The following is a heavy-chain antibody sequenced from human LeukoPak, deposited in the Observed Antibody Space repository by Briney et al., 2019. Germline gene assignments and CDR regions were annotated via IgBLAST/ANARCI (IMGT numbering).Heavy chain of an antibody. V-gene: IGHV5-51*01. Sequence: PGESLKISCKGSGYRFTSYWIGWVRQMPGKGLEWMGIIYPGDSDTRYSPSFQGQVTISADKSISTAYLQWSSLKASDTAMYYCARHEAAITMTRGAPNGKYYYYGMDVWGQGTTVTVSS. CDR1: GYRFTSYW. D-gene: IGHD3-10*01. CDR3: ARHEAAITMTRGAPNGKYYYYGMDV. CDR2: IYPGDSDT. J-gene: IGHJ6*02.